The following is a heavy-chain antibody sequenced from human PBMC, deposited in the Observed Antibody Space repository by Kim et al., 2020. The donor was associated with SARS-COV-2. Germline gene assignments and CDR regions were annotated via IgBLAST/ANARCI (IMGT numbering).Heavy chain of an antibody. CDR3: AKPGLRGGADY. J-gene: IGHJ4*02. D-gene: IGHD3-10*01. V-gene: IGHV3-11*06. Sequence: KYGDSAKGTLPITRDSAKNSVSLQMNSLRAEDTAVYYCAKPGLRGGADYWGQGTLVTVSS.